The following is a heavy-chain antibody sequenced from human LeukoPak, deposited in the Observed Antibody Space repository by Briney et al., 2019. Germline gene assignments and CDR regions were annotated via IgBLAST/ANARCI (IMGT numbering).Heavy chain of an antibody. CDR2: IYYSGST. CDR1: GGSISSYY. V-gene: IGHV4-59*01. CDR3: ARAYPDYEVLGGYYMDV. D-gene: IGHD3-22*01. Sequence: SETLSLTCTVSGGSISSYYWSWIRQPPGKGLGWIGYIYYSGSTNYNPSLKSRVTISVDTSKNQFSLKLSSVTAADTAVYYCARAYPDYEVLGGYYMDVWGKGTTVTVSS. J-gene: IGHJ6*03.